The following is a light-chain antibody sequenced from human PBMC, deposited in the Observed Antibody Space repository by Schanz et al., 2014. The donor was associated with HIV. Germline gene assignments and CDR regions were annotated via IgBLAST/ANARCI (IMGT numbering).Light chain of an antibody. CDR1: QSVWESQ. CDR2: GAS. Sequence: EIVLTQSPGRLSLSPGERATLSCRASQSVWESQLAWYQQKPGQAPRLLIFGASNRATGTPDRFSGSESGTDFTLTISRVEPEDYAVYHCQQYGSLPWTFGQGTKVEVK. V-gene: IGKV3-20*01. CDR3: QQYGSLPWT. J-gene: IGKJ1*01.